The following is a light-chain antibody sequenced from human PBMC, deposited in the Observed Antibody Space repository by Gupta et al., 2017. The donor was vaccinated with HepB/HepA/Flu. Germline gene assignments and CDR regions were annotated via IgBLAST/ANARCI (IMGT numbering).Light chain of an antibody. Sequence: DIVMTQSPDSLDVSLGERATINCKSSQSVLYSSNNKNYLVWYQQKPGQPPKLLIYWASTRESGVPDRFSGSGSGTDFTLTISSLQAEDVAVYYCQQYYSSPWTFGQGTKVEIK. CDR3: QQYYSSPWT. CDR2: WAS. V-gene: IGKV4-1*01. J-gene: IGKJ1*01. CDR1: QSVLYSSNNKNY.